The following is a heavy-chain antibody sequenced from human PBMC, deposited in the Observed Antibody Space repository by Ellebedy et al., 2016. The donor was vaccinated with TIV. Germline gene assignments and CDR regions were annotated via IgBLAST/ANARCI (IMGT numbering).Heavy chain of an antibody. J-gene: IGHJ2*01. D-gene: IGHD5-24*01. CDR2: ISTTSSNI. V-gene: IGHV3-48*02. Sequence: GGSLRLSCAASGNIFSSYNMNWVRQAPGKGLQWVSYISTTSSNIYYADSVKGRFTISRDNAKNSLTLQMDSLRDEDTAVYYCVRDGGRDGYTYWYFDLWGRGTLVTVSS. CDR3: VRDGGRDGYTYWYFDL. CDR1: GNIFSSYN.